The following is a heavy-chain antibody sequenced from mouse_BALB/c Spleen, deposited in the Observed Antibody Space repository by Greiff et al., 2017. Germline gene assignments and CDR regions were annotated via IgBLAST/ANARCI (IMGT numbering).Heavy chain of an antibody. CDR1: GYSITSDYV. V-gene: IGHV3-2*02. Sequence: EVKLLESGPGLVKPSQSLSLTCTVTGYSITSDYVWYWIRQFPGNNLEWMGYISYSGSTNYNPSLKSRFSITRDTSKNQFFLQMNSVTTEDTATYYCARTGGRYWYFDVWGAGTTVTVSS. CDR2: ISYSGST. J-gene: IGHJ1*01. D-gene: IGHD4-1*01. CDR3: ARTGGRYWYFDV.